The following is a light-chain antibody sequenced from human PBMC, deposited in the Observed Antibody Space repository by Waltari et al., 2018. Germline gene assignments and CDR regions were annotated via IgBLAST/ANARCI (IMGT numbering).Light chain of an antibody. CDR3: QTWGTGIWV. CDR1: MGHRTYA. V-gene: IGLV4-69*01. CDR2: LSSDGSH. J-gene: IGLJ3*02. Sequence: QLVVTQSPSASASLGASVKLTCPLSMGHRTYAFAWHRQQPEKGPRDLMTLSSDGSHSKGDGIPDRFAGSSSGAERYLTISSRQAEDEADYYCQTWGTGIWVFGGGTKLTVL.